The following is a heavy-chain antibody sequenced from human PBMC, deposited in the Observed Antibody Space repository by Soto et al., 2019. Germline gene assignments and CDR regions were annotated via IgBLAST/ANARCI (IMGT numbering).Heavy chain of an antibody. D-gene: IGHD6-6*01. V-gene: IGHV4-39*01. CDR1: GGSISSGSYY. J-gene: IGHJ4*02. Sequence: SDTLSLTCTIAGGSISSGSYYWGWISKPPGKGLEWIGSIYYSGSTYYSPSLNSRVTISLDRSKNQFSLKLSSVTAADTAVYYCARHESVAARGFDYWGQGTLVTVS. CDR3: ARHESVAARGFDY. CDR2: IYYSGST.